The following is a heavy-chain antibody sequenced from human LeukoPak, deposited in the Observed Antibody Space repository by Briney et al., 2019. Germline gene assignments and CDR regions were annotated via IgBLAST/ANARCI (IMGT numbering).Heavy chain of an antibody. CDR3: AKDAPNDIVVVPAAIGNFDY. CDR2: ISYDGSNK. CDR1: GFTFSSYG. V-gene: IGHV3-30*18. D-gene: IGHD2-2*01. Sequence: GGSLRLSCAASGFTFSSYGMHWVRQAPGKGLEWVAVISYDGSNKYYADSVKGRFTISRDNSKNTLYLQMNSLRAEDTAVYYCAKDAPNDIVVVPAAIGNFDYWGQGTLVNVSS. J-gene: IGHJ4*02.